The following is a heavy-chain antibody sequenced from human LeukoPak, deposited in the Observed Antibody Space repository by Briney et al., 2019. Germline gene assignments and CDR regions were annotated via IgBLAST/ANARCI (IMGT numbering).Heavy chain of an antibody. D-gene: IGHD3-22*01. Sequence: VASVKVSCKASGGTFSSYAISWVRSAPGQGLEWMGRIIPILGIANYAQKFQGRVTITADKSTSTAYMELSSLRSEDTAVYYCASGVYDSSGYLWNWGQGTLVTVSS. CDR2: IIPILGIA. CDR1: GGTFSSYA. J-gene: IGHJ4*02. V-gene: IGHV1-69*04. CDR3: ASGVYDSSGYLWN.